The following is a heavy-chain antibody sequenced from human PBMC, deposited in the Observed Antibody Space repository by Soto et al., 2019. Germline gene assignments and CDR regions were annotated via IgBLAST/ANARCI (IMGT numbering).Heavy chain of an antibody. CDR1: VFSLSTSGVG. V-gene: IGHV2-5*02. CDR2: IYWDDDK. Sequence: QITLKASGPPLVKPTQTLTLTCTFSVFSLSTSGVGVGWFRQSPGKALEWLVLIYWDDDKRYSPTRKSKLTITKDTSKNQVVLTMTNMDPVDTATYSCARETHYGDLDYWGQGTLVTVSS. CDR3: ARETHYGDLDY. D-gene: IGHD4-17*01. J-gene: IGHJ4*02.